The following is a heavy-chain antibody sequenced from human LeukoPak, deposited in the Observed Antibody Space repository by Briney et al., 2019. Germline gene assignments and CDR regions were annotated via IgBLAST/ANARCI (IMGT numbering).Heavy chain of an antibody. V-gene: IGHV3-30*03. J-gene: IGHJ4*02. D-gene: IGHD3-10*01. Sequence: PGGSLRLSCAASGFTFSSYGMHWVRQAPGKGLEWVAVISYDGSNKYYADSVKGRFTISRDNSKNTLYLQMNSLRAEDTAVYYCASEYYYGSRPEGTYFDYWGQGTLVTVSS. CDR3: ASEYYYGSRPEGTYFDY. CDR2: ISYDGSNK. CDR1: GFTFSSYG.